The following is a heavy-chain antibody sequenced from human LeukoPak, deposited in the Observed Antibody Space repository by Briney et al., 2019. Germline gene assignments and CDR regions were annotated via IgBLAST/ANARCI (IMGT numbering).Heavy chain of an antibody. CDR2: SIPIFGTA. V-gene: IGHV1-69*06. J-gene: IGHJ5*02. Sequence: SVKVSCMACRGTHSSYAISWVRQAPAHGLQWMGRSIPIFGTANYAQKFQGRVTITADKSASTAYMELSSLRSEDTAVYYCARRHTYYYDSSGPGGFDPWGQGTLVTVSS. CDR1: RGTHSSYA. CDR3: ARRHTYYYDSSGPGGFDP. D-gene: IGHD3-22*01.